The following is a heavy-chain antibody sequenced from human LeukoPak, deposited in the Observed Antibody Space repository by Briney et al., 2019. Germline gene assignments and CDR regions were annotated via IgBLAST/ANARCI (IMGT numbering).Heavy chain of an antibody. CDR1: GVSISSYC. V-gene: IGHV4-59*08. CDR3: AASAPSYYVAFGF. D-gene: IGHD3-22*01. J-gene: IGHJ4*02. Sequence: SETLSLTCTVSGVSISSYCWSWIRQSPGKGLEWIGYICNSGSTNYNPSLKSRVTISVDTSKNQFSLRLSPVTAADTAVYYSAASAPSYYVAFGFWGQGTLVTVSS. CDR2: ICNSGST.